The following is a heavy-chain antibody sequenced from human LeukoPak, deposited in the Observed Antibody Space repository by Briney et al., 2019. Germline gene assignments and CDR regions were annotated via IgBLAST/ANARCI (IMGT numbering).Heavy chain of an antibody. V-gene: IGHV3-30*02. Sequence: GGSLRLSCAASGFTFSTYGMLWVRQAPGQGPEWVALIRYDGSKKYYADSVKGRFTISRDNAKNSLYLQMNSLRAEDTAVYYCARDPEHLIAAPHAFDIWGQGTMVTVSS. CDR3: ARDPEHLIAAPHAFDI. D-gene: IGHD6-13*01. J-gene: IGHJ3*02. CDR1: GFTFSTYG. CDR2: IRYDGSKK.